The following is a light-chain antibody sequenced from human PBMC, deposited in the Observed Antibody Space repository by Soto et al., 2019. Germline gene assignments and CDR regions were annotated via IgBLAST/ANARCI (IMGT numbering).Light chain of an antibody. CDR2: GVT. Sequence: QSALTQPASVSGSLGQSITISCTGTSSDVGGYNYVSGYQQHPGKAPKLMIYGVTNRPSGVSNRFSGSKSGNTASLTISGLQAEDEADYYCSSYTSSTTLSVVFGGGTKLTVL. CDR3: SSYTSSTTLSVV. CDR1: SSDVGGYNY. V-gene: IGLV2-14*01. J-gene: IGLJ2*01.